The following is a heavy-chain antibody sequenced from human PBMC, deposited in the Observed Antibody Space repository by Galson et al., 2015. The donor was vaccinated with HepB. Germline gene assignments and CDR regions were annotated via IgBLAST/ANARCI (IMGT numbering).Heavy chain of an antibody. V-gene: IGHV2-70*11. Sequence: PALVKPTQPLTLTCTFSGFSLSTRGMCVSWIRQPPGKALEWLARIDWDDDKYYSTSLKTRLTISKDTSKNQVVLTMTNMDPVDTATYYCARIISSGWYSGVVDYWGQGTLVTVSS. CDR3: ARIISSGWYSGVVDY. CDR1: GFSLSTRGMC. CDR2: IDWDDDK. J-gene: IGHJ4*02. D-gene: IGHD6-19*01.